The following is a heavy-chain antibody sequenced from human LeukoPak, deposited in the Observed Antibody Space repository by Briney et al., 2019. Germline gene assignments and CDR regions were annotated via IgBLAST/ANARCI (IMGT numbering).Heavy chain of an antibody. CDR3: ARVIVVVPAAIQYFDY. J-gene: IGHJ4*02. CDR1: GYTFTSYG. V-gene: IGHV1-18*01. D-gene: IGHD2-2*01. CDR2: ISAYNGNT. Sequence: ASVKVSCKASGYTFTSYGISWVRQAPGQGFEWMGWISAYNGNTNYAQKLQGRVTMTTDTSTSTAYMELRSLRSDDTAVYYCARVIVVVPAAIQYFDYWGQGTLVAVSS.